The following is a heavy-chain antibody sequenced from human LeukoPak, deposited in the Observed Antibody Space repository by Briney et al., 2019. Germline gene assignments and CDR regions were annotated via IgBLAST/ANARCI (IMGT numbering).Heavy chain of an antibody. CDR3: ARDILKLLWFGAEYYYYGMDV. Sequence: PGGSLRLSCAASGFTFDDYAMHWVRQAPGKGLEWVSGISWNSGSIGYADSVKGRFTISRDNAKNSLYLQMNSLRAEDTALYYCARDILKLLWFGAEYYYYGMDVWGQGTTVTVSS. V-gene: IGHV3-9*01. J-gene: IGHJ6*02. D-gene: IGHD3-10*01. CDR1: GFTFDDYA. CDR2: ISWNSGSI.